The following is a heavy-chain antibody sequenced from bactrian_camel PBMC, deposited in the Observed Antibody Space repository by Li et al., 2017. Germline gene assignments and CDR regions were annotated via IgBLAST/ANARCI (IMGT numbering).Heavy chain of an antibody. J-gene: IGHJ4*01. CDR3: AAREPQYGCGLTRRSFKY. Sequence: HVQLVESGGGSVQAGGSLRLSCVYSGDTYRTNCMGWFRRAPGEEREAVASIGVPNDSPIYNDFAKGLFTISRDTARNTMYLQMNSLKPEDTAMYYCAAREPQYGCGLTRRSFKYWGQGTQVTVS. D-gene: IGHD5*01. V-gene: IGHV3S68*01. CDR2: IGVPNDSP. CDR1: GDTYRTNC.